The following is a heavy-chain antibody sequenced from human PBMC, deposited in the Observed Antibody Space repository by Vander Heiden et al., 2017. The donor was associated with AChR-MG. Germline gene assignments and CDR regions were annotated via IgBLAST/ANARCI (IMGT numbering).Heavy chain of an antibody. J-gene: IGHJ3*02. CDR1: GGFVGGYY. D-gene: IGHD5-18*01. CDR2: INHSGST. Sequence: VQLQQWGAGLVERSETVSLTWAVYGGFVGGYYGSWFRQPPGKGLELIGEINHSGSTNYNPSLNGRVTISVDTSKNQFSLKLSSVTAADTAVYYCAAVVRYSYGYDAFDIWGQGTMVTVSS. CDR3: AAVVRYSYGYDAFDI. V-gene: IGHV4-34*01.